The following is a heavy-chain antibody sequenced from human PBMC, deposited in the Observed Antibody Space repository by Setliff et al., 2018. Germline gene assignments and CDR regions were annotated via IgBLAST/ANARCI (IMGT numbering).Heavy chain of an antibody. CDR2: ISAYNGNT. V-gene: IGHV1-18*01. D-gene: IGHD3-22*01. J-gene: IGHJ3*02. Sequence: ASVKVSCKASGYTFTSYGISWVRQAPGQGLEWMGWISAYNGNTNYAQKLQGRVTMTTDTSTSTAYMELRSLRSDDTAVYYCERVRRITMIVRSMDAFDIWGQGTMVTVSS. CDR1: GYTFTSYG. CDR3: ERVRRITMIVRSMDAFDI.